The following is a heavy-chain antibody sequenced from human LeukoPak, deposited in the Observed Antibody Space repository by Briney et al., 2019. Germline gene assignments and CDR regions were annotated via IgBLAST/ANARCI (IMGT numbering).Heavy chain of an antibody. J-gene: IGHJ4*02. Sequence: TGGSLRLSCAASGFTFSSYGMHWVRQAPGKGLEWVAVISYDGSNKYYADSVKGRFTISRDNSKNTLYLQMNSLRAEDTAVYYCARDGFWGGYYFDYWGQGTLVTVSS. CDR2: ISYDGSNK. D-gene: IGHD3-3*01. V-gene: IGHV3-30*03. CDR3: ARDGFWGGYYFDY. CDR1: GFTFSSYG.